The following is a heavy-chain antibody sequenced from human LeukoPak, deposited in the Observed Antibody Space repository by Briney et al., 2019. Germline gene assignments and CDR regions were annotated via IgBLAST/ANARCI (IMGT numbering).Heavy chain of an antibody. J-gene: IGHJ4*02. CDR2: INPNSGGT. CDR1: GYTFTGYY. D-gene: IGHD3-22*01. Sequence: ASVKVSCKASGYTFTGYYMHWVRQAPGQGLEWTGWINPNSGGTNYAQKFQGRVTMTRDTSISTAYMELSRLRSDDTAVYYCARVVYDSSGYPSLHYWGQGTLVTVSS. CDR3: ARVVYDSSGYPSLHY. V-gene: IGHV1-2*02.